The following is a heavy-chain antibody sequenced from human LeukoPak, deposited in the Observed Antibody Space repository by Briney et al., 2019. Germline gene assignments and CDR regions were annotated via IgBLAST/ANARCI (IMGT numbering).Heavy chain of an antibody. J-gene: IGHJ4*02. Sequence: AASVKVSCKASGGTFSSYAISWVRQAPGQGLEWMGGIIPIFGTANYAQKFQGRVTITTDESTSTAYMELSRLRSDDTAVYYCARIAAADRSFDYWGQGTLVTVSS. CDR2: IIPIFGTA. CDR3: ARIAAADRSFDY. V-gene: IGHV1-69*05. CDR1: GGTFSSYA. D-gene: IGHD6-13*01.